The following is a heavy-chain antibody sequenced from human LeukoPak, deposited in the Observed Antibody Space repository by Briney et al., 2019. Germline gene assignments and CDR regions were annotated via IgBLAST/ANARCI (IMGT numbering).Heavy chain of an antibody. CDR3: ARGTAMAAFDY. CDR1: GGSFSGYY. D-gene: IGHD5-18*01. Sequence: SETLSLTCAVYGGSFSGYYWSWIRQPPGKGLEWIGEIYHSGSTNYNPSLKSRVTISVDKSKNQFSLKLSSVTAADTAVYYCARGTAMAAFDYWGQGTLVTVSS. V-gene: IGHV4-34*01. J-gene: IGHJ4*02. CDR2: IYHSGST.